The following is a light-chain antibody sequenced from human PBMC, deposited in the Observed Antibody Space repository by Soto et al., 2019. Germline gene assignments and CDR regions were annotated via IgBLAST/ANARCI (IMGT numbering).Light chain of an antibody. J-gene: IGKJ1*01. CDR2: DAS. V-gene: IGKV1-5*01. CDR1: QSISTW. CDR3: QQYMTYAT. Sequence: DIPMTQSPSTLSAYVGDRVTFTCRASQSISTWLAWYQQKPGKAPKLLIYDASSLQSDVPSRFSGSGSGTEFTLTISALQTDDFASYYCQQYMTYATFGQGTKVEIK.